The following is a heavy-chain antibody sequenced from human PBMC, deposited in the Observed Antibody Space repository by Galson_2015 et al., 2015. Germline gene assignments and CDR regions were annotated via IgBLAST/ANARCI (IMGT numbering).Heavy chain of an antibody. J-gene: IGHJ4*02. CDR2: ISSSSSYI. V-gene: IGHV3-21*01. CDR1: GFTFSSYS. D-gene: IGHD3-3*01. Sequence: SLRLSCAASGFTFSSYSMNWVRQAPGKGLEWVSSISSSSSYIYYADPVKGRFTISRDNAKNSLYLQMNSLRAEDTAVYYCARDDWDGDFWSGLGGDYWGQGTLVPVSS. CDR3: ARDDWDGDFWSGLGGDY.